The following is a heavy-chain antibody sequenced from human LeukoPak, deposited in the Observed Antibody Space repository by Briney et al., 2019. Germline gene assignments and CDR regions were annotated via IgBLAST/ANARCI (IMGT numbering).Heavy chain of an antibody. V-gene: IGHV4-34*01. Sequence: PSETLSLTCAVYGGSFSGYYWSWLRQPPGKGLEWIGEIDHSGSTNYNPSLKSRVTISVDTSKNQFSLELSSVTAADTAVYYCARRRVVVASTDGASGAFDIWGQGTMVTVSS. CDR1: GGSFSGYY. J-gene: IGHJ3*02. CDR3: ARRRVVVASTDGASGAFDI. D-gene: IGHD2-15*01. CDR2: IDHSGST.